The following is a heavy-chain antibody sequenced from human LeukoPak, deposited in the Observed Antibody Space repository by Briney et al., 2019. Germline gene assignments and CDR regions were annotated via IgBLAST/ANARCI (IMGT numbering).Heavy chain of an antibody. CDR1: RFTFSSYG. CDR2: ITSSSSYI. Sequence: GGSLRLSCAASRFTFSSYGMNWVRQAPGKGLEWVSSITSSSSYIYYADSVKGRFTISRDNAKNSLYLQMNSLRAEDTAVYYCARSYSSSRGTFDYWGQGTLVTVSS. CDR3: ARSYSSSRGTFDY. V-gene: IGHV3-21*01. D-gene: IGHD6-6*01. J-gene: IGHJ4*02.